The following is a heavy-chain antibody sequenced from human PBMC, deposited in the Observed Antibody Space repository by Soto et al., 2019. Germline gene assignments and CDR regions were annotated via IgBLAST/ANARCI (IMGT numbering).Heavy chain of an antibody. CDR1: GYTFTSYD. V-gene: IGHV1-2*04. CDR2: INPNSGGT. D-gene: IGHD2-2*01. Sequence: ASVKVSCKASGYTFTSYDINWVRQAPGQGLEWMGWINPNSGGTNYAQKFQGWVTMTRDTSISTAYMELSRLRSDDTAVYYCVRGSIVVVPAATYNWFDPWGQGTLVTVSS. J-gene: IGHJ5*02. CDR3: VRGSIVVVPAATYNWFDP.